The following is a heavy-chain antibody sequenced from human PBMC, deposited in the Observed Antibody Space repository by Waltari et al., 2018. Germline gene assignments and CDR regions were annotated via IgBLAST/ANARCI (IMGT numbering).Heavy chain of an antibody. CDR1: GFTFGGHN. D-gene: IGHD3-16*01. J-gene: IGHJ3*01. V-gene: IGHV3-48*03. CDR3: VRSLYINYGSPGFEE. Sequence: GGHLVPPGGSLRLSCGGPGFTFGGHNINWVRQTPEKGLGWFSHIRPTGYDKLYAASVRGRFTISRDSAKSVFLEMSRLRAEDTGVYYCVRSLYINYGSPGFEEWGPGTMVTVS. CDR2: IRPTGYDK.